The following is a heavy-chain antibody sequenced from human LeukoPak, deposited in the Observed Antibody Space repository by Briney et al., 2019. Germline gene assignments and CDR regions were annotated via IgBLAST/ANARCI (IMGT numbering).Heavy chain of an antibody. J-gene: IGHJ5*02. CDR2: IFYSGST. V-gene: IGHV4-39*07. Sequence: PSETLSLTCTVSGGSISTSNYYWGWIRRPPGKGLEWIGNIFYSGSTYYSPSLRSRVTISLDTSRNQFSLKLNSVTAADTAVYYCARDTPIAVAGTGDWFDPWGQGTLVTVSS. CDR1: GGSISTSNYY. D-gene: IGHD6-19*01. CDR3: ARDTPIAVAGTGDWFDP.